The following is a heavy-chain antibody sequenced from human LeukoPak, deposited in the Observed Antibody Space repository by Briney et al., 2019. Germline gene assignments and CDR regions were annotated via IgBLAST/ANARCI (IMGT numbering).Heavy chain of an antibody. CDR1: GGSISSSNW. Sequence: TTSETLSLTCAVSGGSISSSNWWSWVRQPPGKGLEWIGEIYHSGSTNYNPSLKSRVTISVDTSKNQFSLKLSSVTAADTAVYYCARAPHTMTRRRVSAFDIWGQGTMVTVSS. V-gene: IGHV4-4*02. D-gene: IGHD3-22*01. CDR3: ARAPHTMTRRRVSAFDI. J-gene: IGHJ3*02. CDR2: IYHSGST.